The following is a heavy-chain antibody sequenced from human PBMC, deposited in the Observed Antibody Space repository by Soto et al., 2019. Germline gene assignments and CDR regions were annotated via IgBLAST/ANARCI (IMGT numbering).Heavy chain of an antibody. V-gene: IGHV3-23*01. CDR1: GFSFGSYA. CDR2: ISGSDGKT. D-gene: IGHD3-3*01. Sequence: GGSLRLSCAASGFSFGSYALSSVRQARGKGLEWVSTISGSDGKTFYADSVKGRFSISRDTSQSTLYLKMNSLRDDDTAMYYCARWSYLDYRGQGTRVTVSS. J-gene: IGHJ4*02. CDR3: ARWSYLDY.